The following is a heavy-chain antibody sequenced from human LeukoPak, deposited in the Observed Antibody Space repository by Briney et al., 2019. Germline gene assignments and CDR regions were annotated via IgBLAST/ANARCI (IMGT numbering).Heavy chain of an antibody. CDR2: INPNSGGT. Sequence: ASVKVSCKAFDYTFTNNGFVWVRQAPGQGLEWMGWINPNSGGTNYAQKFQGRVTMTRDTSISTAYMELSRLRSDDTAVYYCARLGYCSSGSGYENWFDPWGQGTLVTVSS. CDR1: DYTFTNNG. J-gene: IGHJ5*02. D-gene: IGHD2-15*01. V-gene: IGHV1-2*02. CDR3: ARLGYCSSGSGYENWFDP.